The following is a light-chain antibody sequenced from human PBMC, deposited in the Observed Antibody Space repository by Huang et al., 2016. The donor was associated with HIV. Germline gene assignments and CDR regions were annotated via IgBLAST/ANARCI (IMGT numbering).Light chain of an antibody. CDR3: QQYNIWPIT. J-gene: IGKJ5*01. Sequence: EIVMTQSPATLSVSPGEGVTLSCRASQSVSSNLAWYQQKPGQAPRLLIYGASTRATAIPARFSGSGSGTEFTLTISSLQSEDFAVYYCQQYNIWPITFGQGTRLEIK. CDR1: QSVSSN. V-gene: IGKV3-15*01. CDR2: GAS.